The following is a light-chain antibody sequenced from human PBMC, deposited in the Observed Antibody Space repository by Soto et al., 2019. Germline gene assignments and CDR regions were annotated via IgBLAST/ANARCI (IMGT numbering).Light chain of an antibody. Sequence: EIVMTQSPATLSVSPGERATLSCRASQSVSSNLAWYQQKPGQAPRLLMYGASTRATGIPDRFSGSGSGTEFPLTLSSLQSEYFAVDQCQQHNKWPPWTCAQGTKVETK. CDR1: QSVSSN. CDR2: GAS. V-gene: IGKV3-15*01. CDR3: QQHNKWPPWT. J-gene: IGKJ1*01.